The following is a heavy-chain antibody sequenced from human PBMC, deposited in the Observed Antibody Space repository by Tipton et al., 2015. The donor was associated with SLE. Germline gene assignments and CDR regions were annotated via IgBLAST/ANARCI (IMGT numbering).Heavy chain of an antibody. Sequence: SLRLSCVASEFTFDDYGMDWVRQAPGKGLEWVSGIYWNGSTIGYAESVKGRFTISRDNAKNSLYLQMNSLRGEDTALYYCAMRHGGYSSSSGAFDIWGQGTLVTVSS. CDR2: IYWNGSTI. J-gene: IGHJ3*02. D-gene: IGHD6-6*01. CDR3: AMRHGGYSSSSGAFDI. CDR1: EFTFDDYG. V-gene: IGHV3-20*04.